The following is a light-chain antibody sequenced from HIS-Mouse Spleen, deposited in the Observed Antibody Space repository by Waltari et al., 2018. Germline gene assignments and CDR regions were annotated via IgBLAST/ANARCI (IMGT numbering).Light chain of an antibody. CDR2: DVS. Sequence: QSALTQPRSVSGSPGQSVTISCTGTSSDVGGYNYVSWYQQHPGKAPKLMIYDVSKRPSGVPDRFSGSKSGNTASLTISGLQAEDEADYYCCSYAGSYTGVFGTGTTVTV. CDR3: CSYAGSYTGV. V-gene: IGLV2-11*01. J-gene: IGLJ1*01. CDR1: SSDVGGYNY.